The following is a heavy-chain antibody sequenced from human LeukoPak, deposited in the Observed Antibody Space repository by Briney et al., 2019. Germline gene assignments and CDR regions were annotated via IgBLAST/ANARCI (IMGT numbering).Heavy chain of an antibody. CDR2: IYYSGST. Sequence: KSSETLSLTCAVSGYSISSGYYWGWIRQPPGKGLEWIGSIYYSGSTYYNPSLKSRVTISVDTSKNQFSLKLSSVTAADTAVYYCVVWSGYYTDDYWGQGTLVTVSS. V-gene: IGHV4-38-2*01. J-gene: IGHJ4*02. CDR1: GYSISSGYY. D-gene: IGHD3-3*01. CDR3: VVWSGYYTDDY.